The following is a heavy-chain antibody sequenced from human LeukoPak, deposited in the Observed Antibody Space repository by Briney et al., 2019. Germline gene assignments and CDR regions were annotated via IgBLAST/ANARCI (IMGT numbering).Heavy chain of an antibody. CDR3: ATAWAY. J-gene: IGHJ4*02. CDR2: ISAGGDST. Sequence: GRSLRLSCAASGFTFSSYAMSWVRQAPGKGLEWVSAISAGGDSTNYADAVKGRFTVSRDNSKNTLYLQMNSLTAEDTAVYYCATAWAYWGQGALVTVSS. CDR1: GFTFSSYA. V-gene: IGHV3-23*01.